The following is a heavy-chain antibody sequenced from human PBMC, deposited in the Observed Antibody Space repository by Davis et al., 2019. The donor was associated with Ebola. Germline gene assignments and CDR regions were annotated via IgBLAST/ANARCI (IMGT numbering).Heavy chain of an antibody. CDR1: GFTFSSYW. J-gene: IGHJ4*02. V-gene: IGHV3-7*01. CDR3: ARDRDRIAAAALDY. D-gene: IGHD6-13*01. CDR2: IKQDGSEK. Sequence: PGGSLRLSCAASGFTFSSYWMSWVRQAPGKGLEWVANIKQDGSEKYYVHSVKGRFPISRDNAKNSLYLQMNSLRAEDTAVYYCARDRDRIAAAALDYWGQGTLVTVSS.